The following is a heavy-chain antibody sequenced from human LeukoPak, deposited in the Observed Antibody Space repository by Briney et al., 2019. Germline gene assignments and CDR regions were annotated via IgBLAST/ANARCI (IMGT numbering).Heavy chain of an antibody. CDR2: IKQDGSEK. D-gene: IGHD2-15*01. J-gene: IGHJ4*02. Sequence: GGSLRLSCAASGFTFSSYWMSWVRQAPGKGLEWVANIKQDGSEKYYVDSVKGQFTISRDNAKNSLYLQMNSLRAEDTAVYYCARAAGGLGYCSGGSCGFFDYWGQGTLVTVSS. CDR3: ARAAGGLGYCSGGSCGFFDY. V-gene: IGHV3-7*01. CDR1: GFTFSSYW.